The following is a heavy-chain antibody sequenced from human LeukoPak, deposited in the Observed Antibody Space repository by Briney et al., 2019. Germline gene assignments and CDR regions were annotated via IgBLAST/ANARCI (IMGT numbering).Heavy chain of an antibody. CDR2: IYNSGST. CDR1: VGSISSGSYY. Sequence: SETLSLICTVSVGSISSGSYYWSWIRQPAGKGLEWIGRIYNSGSTNYNPSLKSRVTISVDTSKNQFSLKLSSVTAADTAVYYCARGYDLWSGYLDYWGQGTLVTVSS. V-gene: IGHV4-61*02. CDR3: ARGYDLWSGYLDY. J-gene: IGHJ4*02. D-gene: IGHD3-3*01.